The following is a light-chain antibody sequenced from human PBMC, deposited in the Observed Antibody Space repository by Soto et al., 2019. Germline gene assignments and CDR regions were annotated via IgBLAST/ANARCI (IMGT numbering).Light chain of an antibody. CDR1: ISNIGEGYD. CDR3: QSYDSSLINSV. J-gene: IGLJ3*02. Sequence: QSVLTQPPSVSGAPGQRVTISCIGSISNIGEGYDVHWYQQFPGTAPKLLIHGNTNRPSGVPDRFSGSKSGTSASLAINGLQAEDEADYYCQSYDSSLINSVVGGGTKLTVL. V-gene: IGLV1-40*01. CDR2: GNT.